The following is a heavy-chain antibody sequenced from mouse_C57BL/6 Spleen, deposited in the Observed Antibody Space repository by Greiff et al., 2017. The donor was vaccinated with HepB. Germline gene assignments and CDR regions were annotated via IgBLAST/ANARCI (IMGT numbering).Heavy chain of an antibody. CDR2: ISSGSSTI. V-gene: IGHV5-17*01. Sequence: EVMLVESGGGLVKPGGSLKLSCAASGFTFSDYGMHWVRQAPEKGLEWVAYISSGSSTIYYADTVKGRFTISRDNAKNTLFLQMTSLRSEDTAMYYCAKVGQYYFDYWGQGTTLTVSS. CDR1: GFTFSDYG. CDR3: AKVGQYYFDY. J-gene: IGHJ2*01. D-gene: IGHD1-1*01.